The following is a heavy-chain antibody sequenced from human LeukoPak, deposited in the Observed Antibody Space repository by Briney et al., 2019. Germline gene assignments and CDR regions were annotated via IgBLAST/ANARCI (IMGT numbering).Heavy chain of an antibody. J-gene: IGHJ5*02. V-gene: IGHV4-4*07. CDR3: SRLPDP. CDR2: VYSSGST. Sequence: SETLSLTCTVSGGSISSYYWSWIQQPAGKGLECIGRVYSSGSTNYNPSLKSRVTISLDKSENQFSLKLSSVTAADTAVYYCSRLPDPWGQGTLVTVSS. CDR1: GGSISSYY.